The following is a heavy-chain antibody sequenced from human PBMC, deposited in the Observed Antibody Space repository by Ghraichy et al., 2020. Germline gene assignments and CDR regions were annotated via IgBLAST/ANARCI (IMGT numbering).Heavy chain of an antibody. Sequence: SETLSLTCTVSGGSISSYYWSWIRQPPGKGLEWIGYIYYSGSTNYNPSLKSRVTISVDTSKNQFSLKLSSVTAADTAVYYCARHSSSSRGYVGNWGQGTLVTVSS. CDR2: IYYSGST. CDR1: GGSISSYY. V-gene: IGHV4-59*08. D-gene: IGHD6-6*01. CDR3: ARHSSSSRGYVGN. J-gene: IGHJ4*02.